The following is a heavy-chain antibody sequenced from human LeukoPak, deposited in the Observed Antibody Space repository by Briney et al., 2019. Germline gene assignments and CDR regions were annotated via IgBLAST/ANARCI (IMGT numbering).Heavy chain of an antibody. CDR3: ARRATTVTTGDWFDP. Sequence: GESLKISCKGSGYSFTSYWIGWVRQMPGKGLEWMGIIYPGDSDTRYSPSFQGQVTISAGKSISTAYLQWSSLKASDTAMYYCARRATTVTTGDWFDPWGQGALVTVSS. D-gene: IGHD4-17*01. J-gene: IGHJ5*02. CDR2: IYPGDSDT. V-gene: IGHV5-51*01. CDR1: GYSFTSYW.